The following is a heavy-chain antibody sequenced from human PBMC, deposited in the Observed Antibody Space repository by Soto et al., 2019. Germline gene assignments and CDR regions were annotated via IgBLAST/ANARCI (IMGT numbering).Heavy chain of an antibody. D-gene: IGHD2-2*01. CDR3: AKATCRVPAAMRRYYYYMDV. CDR2: ISGSGGST. CDR1: GFTFSSYA. J-gene: IGHJ6*03. V-gene: IGHV3-23*01. Sequence: EVQLLESGGGLVQPGGSLRLSCAASGFTFSSYAMSWVRQAPGKGLEWVSAISGSGGSTYYADSVKGRFTISRDNSKNTLYLQMNSLRAEDTAVYYCAKATCRVPAAMRRYYYYMDVWGKGTTVTVSS.